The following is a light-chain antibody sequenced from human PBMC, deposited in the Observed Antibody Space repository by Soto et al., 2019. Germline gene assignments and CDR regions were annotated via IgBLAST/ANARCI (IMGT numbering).Light chain of an antibody. V-gene: IGKV3-15*01. J-gene: IGKJ1*01. CDR3: QHYNNWPAWT. CDR2: GAS. CDR1: QSVSTN. Sequence: EIVMTQSPATLSLSPGERATLWGRASQSVSTNLAWYQQKPGQAPRLLMYGASTRATGVPARFSGSGSGTDFTLSIGSLQSEDFAVYYCQHYNNWPAWTFGRGTKVDI.